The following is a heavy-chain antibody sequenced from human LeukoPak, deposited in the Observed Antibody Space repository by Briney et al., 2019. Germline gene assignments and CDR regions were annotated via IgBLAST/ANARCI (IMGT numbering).Heavy chain of an antibody. D-gene: IGHD2-2*02. V-gene: IGHV1-69*13. CDR2: IIPIFGTA. Sequence: SVKVSCKASGGTFSSYAISWVRQAPGQGLEWVGGIIPIFGTANYAQKFQGRVTITADESTSTAYMELSSLRSEDTAVYYCARDPPRYCSSTSCYSWFDPWGQGTLVTVSS. J-gene: IGHJ5*02. CDR1: GGTFSSYA. CDR3: ARDPPRYCSSTSCYSWFDP.